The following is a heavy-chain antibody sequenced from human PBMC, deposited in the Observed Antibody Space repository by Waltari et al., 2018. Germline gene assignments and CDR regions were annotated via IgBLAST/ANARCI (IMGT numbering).Heavy chain of an antibody. CDR3: ARVSDADWYFDL. CDR2: IYHSGST. V-gene: IGHV4-59*01. D-gene: IGHD2-8*01. CDR1: GGSISSYY. Sequence: QVQLQESGPGLVKPSETLSLTCTVSGGSISSYYWSWIRQPPGKGLEWIGYIYHSGSTNYNPSLESRVTISVDASKNQFSLNLNSVTAADTAVYYCARVSDADWYFDLWGRGTLVTVSS. J-gene: IGHJ2*01.